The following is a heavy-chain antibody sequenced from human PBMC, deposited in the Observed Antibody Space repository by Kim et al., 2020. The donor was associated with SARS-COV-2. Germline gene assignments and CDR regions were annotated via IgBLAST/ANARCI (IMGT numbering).Heavy chain of an antibody. CDR1: GFTFSSYA. V-gene: IGHV3-30-3*01. CDR2: ISYDGSNK. CDR3: ARDPAYFLRGVGWPGPRQYYFDY. D-gene: IGHD3-3*01. Sequence: GGSLRLSCAASGFTFSSYAMHWVRQAPGKGLEWVAVISYDGSNKYYADSVKGRFTISRDNSKNTLYLQMNSLRAEDTAVYYCARDPAYFLRGVGWPGPRQYYFDYWGQGTLVTVSS. J-gene: IGHJ4*02.